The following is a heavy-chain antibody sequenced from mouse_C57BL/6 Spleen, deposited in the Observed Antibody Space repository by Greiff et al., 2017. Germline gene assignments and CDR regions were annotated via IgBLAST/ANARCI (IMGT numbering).Heavy chain of an antibody. Sequence: VQLQQSGAELVKPGASVKLSCTASGFNIKDYYMHWVKQRTEQGLEWIGRIDPEDGETKNAPKFQGKATITADTSSNTAYLQLSSLTSEDTAVYYCASNWAFDYWGQGTTLTVSS. CDR3: ASNWAFDY. CDR2: IDPEDGET. V-gene: IGHV14-2*01. CDR1: GFNIKDYY. J-gene: IGHJ2*01. D-gene: IGHD4-1*01.